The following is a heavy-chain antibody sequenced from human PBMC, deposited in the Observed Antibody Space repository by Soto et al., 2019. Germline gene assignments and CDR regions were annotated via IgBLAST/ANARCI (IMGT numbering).Heavy chain of an antibody. J-gene: IGHJ4*02. CDR1: GFTFSSYA. CDR3: AKDSRVRQQLDPFDY. D-gene: IGHD6-13*01. V-gene: IGHV3-23*01. CDR2: ISGSGGST. Sequence: EVPLLESGGGLVQPGGSLRLSCAASGFTFSSYAMSWVRQAPGKGLEWVSAISGSGGSTYYADSVKGRFTISRDNSKNTLYLQMNSLRAEDTAVYYCAKDSRVRQQLDPFDYWGQGTLVTVSS.